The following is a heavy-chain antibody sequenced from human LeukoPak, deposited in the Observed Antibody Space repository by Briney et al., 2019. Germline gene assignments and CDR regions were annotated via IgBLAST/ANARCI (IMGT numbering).Heavy chain of an antibody. Sequence: PGGSLRLSCAALGFTFSNYWMSWVRQAPGKGLEWVANINQDGSEKYYVDSVKGRFTISRDNSKNTLYLQMNSLRAEDTAVYYCAKDLCSTSCYHPIAFDIWGQGTMVTVSS. V-gene: IGHV3-7*01. D-gene: IGHD2-2*01. CDR2: INQDGSEK. CDR3: AKDLCSTSCYHPIAFDI. J-gene: IGHJ3*02. CDR1: GFTFSNYW.